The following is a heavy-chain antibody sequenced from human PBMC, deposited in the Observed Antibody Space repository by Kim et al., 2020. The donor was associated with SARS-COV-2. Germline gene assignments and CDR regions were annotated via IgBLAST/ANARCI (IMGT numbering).Heavy chain of an antibody. Sequence: ASVKVSCKASGYTFTSYGISWVRQAPGQGLEWMGWISAYNGNTNYAQKLQGRVTMTTDTSTSTAYMELRSLRSDDTAVYYCARESPVYYGSGSYYEDYGMDVWGQGTTVTVSS. V-gene: IGHV1-18*01. CDR3: ARESPVYYGSGSYYEDYGMDV. D-gene: IGHD3-10*01. CDR1: GYTFTSYG. J-gene: IGHJ6*02. CDR2: ISAYNGNT.